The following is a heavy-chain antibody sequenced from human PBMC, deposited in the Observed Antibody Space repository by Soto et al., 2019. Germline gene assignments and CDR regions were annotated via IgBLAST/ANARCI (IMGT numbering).Heavy chain of an antibody. CDR1: GGSFSGYY. CDR3: ARGRTAMVH. D-gene: IGHD5-18*01. Sequence: QVQLQQWGAGLLKPSETLSLTCAVYGGSFSGYYWSWIRQPPGKGLEWIGEINHSGSTNYNPSLKSRVTIAVDTSKNQFSLRMSSVTAANTAVYYCARGRTAMVHWGQGTLVTVSS. CDR2: INHSGST. J-gene: IGHJ4*02. V-gene: IGHV4-34*01.